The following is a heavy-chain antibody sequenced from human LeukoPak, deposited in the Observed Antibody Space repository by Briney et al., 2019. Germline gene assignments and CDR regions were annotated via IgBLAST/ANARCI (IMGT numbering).Heavy chain of an antibody. CDR2: ISGSGGST. Sequence: GGSLRLSCAASGFTFSSYAMSWVRQAPGKGPEWVSAISGSGGSTYYADSVKGRFTISRDNSKNTLYLQMNSLGAEDTAVYYCAHISSSWPDYWGQGTLVTVSS. D-gene: IGHD6-13*01. J-gene: IGHJ4*02. V-gene: IGHV3-23*01. CDR1: GFTFSSYA. CDR3: AHISSSWPDY.